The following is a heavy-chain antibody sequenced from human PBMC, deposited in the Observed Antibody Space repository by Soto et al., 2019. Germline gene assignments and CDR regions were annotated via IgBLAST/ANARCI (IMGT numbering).Heavy chain of an antibody. J-gene: IGHJ5*02. D-gene: IGHD3-22*01. CDR3: AREKYDSSGRNWFDP. V-gene: IGHV4-30-4*01. CDR1: GGSISSGDYY. CDR2: IYYSGST. Sequence: SETLSLTCSVSGGSISSGDYYWSWIRQPPGKGLEWIGYIYYSGSTYYNPSLKSRVTISVDTSKNQSSLKLSSVTAADTAVYYCAREKYDSSGRNWFDPWGQGTLVTVS.